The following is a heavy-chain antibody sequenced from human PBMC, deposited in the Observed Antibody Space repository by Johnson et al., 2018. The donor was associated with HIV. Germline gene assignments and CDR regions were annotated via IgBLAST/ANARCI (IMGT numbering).Heavy chain of an antibody. V-gene: IGHV3-11*04. CDR3: ARDTYYYDSSGYLDAFDI. CDR2: ISSSGSTI. Sequence: SGGGLVKPGGSLRLSCAASGFTFSDYYMSWIRQAPGKGLEWVSYISSSGSTIYYADSVKGRFTISRDNAKNSLYLQMNSLRAEDTAVYYCARDTYYYDSSGYLDAFDIWGQGTMVTVSS. J-gene: IGHJ3*02. CDR1: GFTFSDYY. D-gene: IGHD3-22*01.